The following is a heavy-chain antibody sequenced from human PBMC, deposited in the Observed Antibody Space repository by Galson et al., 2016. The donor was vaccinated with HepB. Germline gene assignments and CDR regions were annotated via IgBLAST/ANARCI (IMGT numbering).Heavy chain of an antibody. CDR3: ANTPGYCSSTSCYSHDY. CDR2: ISSSGIYI. V-gene: IGHV3-21*01. Sequence: WVRQAPGKGLEWVSSISSSGIYIYYADSVKGRFTTSRDNAKNSLYLQMNSLRAEDTAVYYCANTPGYCSSTSCYSHDYWGQGTLVTVSS. D-gene: IGHD2-2*02. J-gene: IGHJ4*02.